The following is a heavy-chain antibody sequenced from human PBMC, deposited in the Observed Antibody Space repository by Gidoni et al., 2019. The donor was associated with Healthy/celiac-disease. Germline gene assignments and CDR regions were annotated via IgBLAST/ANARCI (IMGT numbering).Heavy chain of an antibody. V-gene: IGHV3-72*01. CDR3: ARVSYYYDSSGYWLDY. J-gene: IGHJ4*02. CDR2: TRNKANSFAT. CDR1: GLTFCDNY. Sequence: EVQQVVSGGGLFQPGGSLRLSCAASGLTFCDNYMEWVRRAPGKGLEWVGRTRNKANSFATEYAASVKGRFTNSRDDSKNSLYLQMNSLKTEDTAVYYFARVSYYYDSSGYWLDYWGQGPLVTVSS. D-gene: IGHD3-22*01.